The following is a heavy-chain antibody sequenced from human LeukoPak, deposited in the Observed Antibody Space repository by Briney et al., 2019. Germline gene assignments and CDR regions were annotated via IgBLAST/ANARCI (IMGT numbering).Heavy chain of an antibody. V-gene: IGHV3-21*01. CDR3: ATPAAGPRAEYSQH. CDR1: GITISSYS. Sequence: GGSLRLSCAASGITISSYSMNWVRQAPGKGLEWVSSISSSSSYIYYADSLKGRFTVSRDNAKNPLYLQMSSLRAEDTAVYYCATPAAGPRAEYSQHWGQGTLVTVSP. J-gene: IGHJ1*01. D-gene: IGHD6-13*01. CDR2: ISSSSSYI.